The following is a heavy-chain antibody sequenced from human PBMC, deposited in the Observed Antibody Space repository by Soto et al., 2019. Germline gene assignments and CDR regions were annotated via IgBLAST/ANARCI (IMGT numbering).Heavy chain of an antibody. Sequence: QVQLVESGGGLVKPGGSLRLSCAASGFIFSDYYMSWIRQAPGKGLEWVAFISISGATVYYADSVRGRFTISRDDSKNSLYLQMNNLKPEDAAVYYCATRREKLGHRVFYYYDHWGQGTLVTVSS. CDR3: ATRREKLGHRVFYYYDH. V-gene: IGHV3-11*01. J-gene: IGHJ4*02. CDR2: ISISGATV. D-gene: IGHD3-16*01. CDR1: GFIFSDYY.